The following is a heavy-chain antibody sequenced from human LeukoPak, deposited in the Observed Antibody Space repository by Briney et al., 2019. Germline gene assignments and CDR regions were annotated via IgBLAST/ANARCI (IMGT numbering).Heavy chain of an antibody. V-gene: IGHV1-8*03. CDR1: GGTFSSYA. D-gene: IGHD1-14*01. CDR2: MNPNSGNT. Sequence: GASVKVSCKASGGTFSSYAINWVRQATGQGLEWMGWMNPNSGNTGYAQKFQGRVTITRNTSISTAYMELSSLRSEDTAVYYCARADPGSDAFDIWGQGTMVTVSS. J-gene: IGHJ3*02. CDR3: ARADPGSDAFDI.